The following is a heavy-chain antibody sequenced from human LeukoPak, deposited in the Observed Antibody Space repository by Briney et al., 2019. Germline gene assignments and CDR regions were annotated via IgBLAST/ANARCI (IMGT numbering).Heavy chain of an antibody. CDR1: GGSISSGDYY. D-gene: IGHD6-6*01. Sequence: SETLSLTCTVSGGSISSGDYYWSWIRQPPGQGLEWIGYISLSGGTYYNPSLKSRASISLDTSRSQFSLKLSSVGAADTAVYYCARGTWSSSIDYWGQGTLVTVSS. J-gene: IGHJ4*02. V-gene: IGHV4-30-4*01. CDR3: ARGTWSSSIDY. CDR2: ISLSGGT.